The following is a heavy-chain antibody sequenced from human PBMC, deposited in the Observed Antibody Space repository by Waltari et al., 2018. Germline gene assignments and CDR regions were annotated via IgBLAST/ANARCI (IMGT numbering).Heavy chain of an antibody. CDR2: IRGSGGST. CDR3: AKDPQGVVIAYIDY. D-gene: IGHD2-21*01. Sequence: EVQLLESGGGLVQPGGSLRLSCAASGFTFSSYALSWVRQAPGKGREWVSAIRGSGGSTYYADSVKGRFTISRDNSKNTLYLQMNSLRAEDTAVYYCAKDPQGVVIAYIDYWGQGTLVTVSS. J-gene: IGHJ4*02. CDR1: GFTFSSYA. V-gene: IGHV3-23*01.